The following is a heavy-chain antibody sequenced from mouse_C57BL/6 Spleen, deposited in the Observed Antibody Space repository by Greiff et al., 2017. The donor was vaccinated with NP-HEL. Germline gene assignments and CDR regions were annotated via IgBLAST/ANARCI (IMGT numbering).Heavy chain of an antibody. CDR2: INPNNGGT. J-gene: IGHJ3*01. CDR3: ARWLRPGTGFAY. V-gene: IGHV1-26*01. D-gene: IGHD2-2*01. Sequence: EVQLQQSGPELVKPGASVKISCKASGYTFTDYYMNWVKQSHGKSLEWIGDINPNNGGTSYNQKFKGKATLTVDKSSSTAYMELRSLTSEDSAVYDCARWLRPGTGFAYWGQGTLVTVSA. CDR1: GYTFTDYY.